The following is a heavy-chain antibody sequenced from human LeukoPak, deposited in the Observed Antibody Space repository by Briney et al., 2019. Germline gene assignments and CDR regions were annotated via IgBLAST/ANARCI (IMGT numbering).Heavy chain of an antibody. D-gene: IGHD2-21*01. V-gene: IGHV3-30*04. J-gene: IGHJ4*02. CDR2: ISYDGSNK. CDR1: GFTFSSYA. CDR3: ARVPPAVGMFDY. Sequence: GRSLRLSCAASGFTFSSYAMHWVRQAPGEGLEWVAVISYDGSNKYYADSVKGRFTISRDNSKNTLYLQMNSLRAEDTAVYYCARVPPAVGMFDYWGQGTLVTVSS.